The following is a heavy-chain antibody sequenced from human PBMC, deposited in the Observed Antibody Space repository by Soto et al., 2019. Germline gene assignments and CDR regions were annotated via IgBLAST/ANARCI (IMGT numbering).Heavy chain of an antibody. CDR1: GFTFSSYA. CDR3: AKAREFDGGYDFWSGYYTLYYFDY. Sequence: GGSLRLSCAASGFTFSSYAMSWVRQAPGKGLEWVSAISGSGGSTYYADSVKGRFTISRDNSKNTLYLQMNSLRAEDTAVYYCAKAREFDGGYDFWSGYYTLYYFDYWGQGTLVTVSS. CDR2: ISGSGGST. V-gene: IGHV3-23*01. J-gene: IGHJ4*02. D-gene: IGHD3-3*01.